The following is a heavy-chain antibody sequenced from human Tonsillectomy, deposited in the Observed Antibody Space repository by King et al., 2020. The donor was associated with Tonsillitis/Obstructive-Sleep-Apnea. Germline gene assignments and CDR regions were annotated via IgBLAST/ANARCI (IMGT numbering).Heavy chain of an antibody. J-gene: IGHJ4*02. V-gene: IGHV4-31*01. D-gene: IGHD3-3*01. CDR3: ARGITIFGVVYFDY. Sequence: VQLQESGPGLVKPSQTLSLTCTVSVGSISSGGYYWSWIRQHPGKGLEWIGYIYYSGSTYYNPSLKSLVTISVDTSKNQFSLKLSSVTAADTAVYYCARGITIFGVVYFDYWGQGTLVTVSS. CDR1: VGSISSGGYY. CDR2: IYYSGST.